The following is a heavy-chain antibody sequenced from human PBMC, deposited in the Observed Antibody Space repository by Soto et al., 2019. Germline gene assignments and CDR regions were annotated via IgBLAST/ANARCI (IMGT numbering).Heavy chain of an antibody. D-gene: IGHD2-21*01. Sequence: QVQLVQSGAEVKKPGSSVKVSCKASGGTFSSYAISWVRQAPGQGLEWMGGIIPIFGTANYAQKFQGRITITADESTSTAYMGLSSLISEDTAVYYCAREIGDGDPYYYGMDVWGQGTTVTVSS. CDR3: AREIGDGDPYYYGMDV. CDR2: IIPIFGTA. CDR1: GGTFSSYA. J-gene: IGHJ6*02. V-gene: IGHV1-69*12.